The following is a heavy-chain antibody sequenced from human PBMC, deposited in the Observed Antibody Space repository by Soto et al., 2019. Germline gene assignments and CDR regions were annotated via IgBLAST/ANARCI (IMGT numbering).Heavy chain of an antibody. J-gene: IGHJ6*02. CDR2: ISFDGSNK. CDR3: ARQRQPPAGDYYYVGMDV. CDR1: AFSFTNFA. Sequence: QVHLMESGGGVVRPGESLRLSCAASAFSFTNFALHWVRQAPGRGLVWVAVISFDGSNKFYVDSVKGRFTSSKDNSKNTLYLRLSSLPPDDTGVYYCARQRQPPAGDYYYVGMDVWGQGTTVTVSS. V-gene: IGHV3-30*04. D-gene: IGHD6-25*01.